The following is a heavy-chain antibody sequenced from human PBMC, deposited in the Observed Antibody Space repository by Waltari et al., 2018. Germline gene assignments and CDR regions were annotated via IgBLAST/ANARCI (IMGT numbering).Heavy chain of an antibody. CDR2: INPSGGSI. CDR1: GYTFTSYY. V-gene: IGHV1-46*01. Sequence: QVQLVQSGAEVKKPGASVKVSCKASGYTFTSYYMHWVRQAPGQGLEWMGIINPSGGSIRYAQKCKGRVTMTRDTSTSTVYMELSSLRSEDTAVYYCARDLVYGVPVNGFDPWGQGTLVTVSS. D-gene: IGHD2-8*01. J-gene: IGHJ5*02. CDR3: ARDLVYGVPVNGFDP.